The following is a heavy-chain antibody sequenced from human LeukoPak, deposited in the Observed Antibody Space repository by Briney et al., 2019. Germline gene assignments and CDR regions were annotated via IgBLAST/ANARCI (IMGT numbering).Heavy chain of an antibody. CDR1: GGSISSYY. CDR2: IYTSGST. D-gene: IGHD2-2*01. V-gene: IGHV4-4*07. J-gene: IGHJ5*02. CDR3: ARIRYCSSTSCYAAVHWFDP. Sequence: SETLSLTCTVSGGSISSYYWSWIRQPAGKGLEWIGRIYTSGSTNYNPSLKSRVTMSVDTSKNQFSLKLSSVTAADTAVYYCARIRYCSSTSCYAAVHWFDPWGQGTLVTVSS.